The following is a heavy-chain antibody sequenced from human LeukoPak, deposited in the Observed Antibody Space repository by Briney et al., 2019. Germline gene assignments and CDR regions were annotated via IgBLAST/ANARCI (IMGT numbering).Heavy chain of an antibody. CDR2: FNPTYDIP. D-gene: IGHD3-10*01. V-gene: IGHV1-46*01. CDR1: GYTFSNYC. CDR3: ARDNSVGDIAWWFDP. J-gene: IGHJ5*02. Sequence: GASVKVSCKASGYTFSNYCMHWVRQAPGQGLEWMGIFNPTYDIPIYAQKFQGRVTLTRDMSTSTDYMELRSLKSEDTAVYYCARDNSVGDIAWWFDPWGQGTLVTVSS.